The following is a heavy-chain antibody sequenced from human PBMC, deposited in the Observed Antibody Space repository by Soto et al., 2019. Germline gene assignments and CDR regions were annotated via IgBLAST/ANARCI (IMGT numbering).Heavy chain of an antibody. Sequence: QVQLVQSGAEVKKPGASVKVSCKASGYTFTSYGISWVRQAPGQGLEWMGWISAYNGNTNYAQKLQGRVTMTTDTSTRTAYMELRSLRSDDTAVYYCARALEWPIYYYGMDVWGQGTTVTVSS. V-gene: IGHV1-18*01. D-gene: IGHD3-3*01. CDR1: GYTFTSYG. CDR3: ARALEWPIYYYGMDV. CDR2: ISAYNGNT. J-gene: IGHJ6*02.